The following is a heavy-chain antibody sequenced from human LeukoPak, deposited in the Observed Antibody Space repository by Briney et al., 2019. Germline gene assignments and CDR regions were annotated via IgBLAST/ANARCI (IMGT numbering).Heavy chain of an antibody. J-gene: IGHJ4*02. Sequence: GGSLRLSCAASGFTFSSYSMNWVRQAPGKGLEWVSYISSSSSTIYYADSVKGRFTISRDNAKSTLYLQMNSLRAEDTAVYYCTRSRYSYSSMDWGQGTLVTVSS. CDR1: GFTFSSYS. CDR3: TRSRYSYSSMD. CDR2: ISSSSSTI. D-gene: IGHD1-26*01. V-gene: IGHV3-48*04.